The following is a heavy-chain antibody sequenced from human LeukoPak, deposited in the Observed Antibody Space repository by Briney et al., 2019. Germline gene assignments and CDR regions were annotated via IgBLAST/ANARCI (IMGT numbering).Heavy chain of an antibody. CDR2: INPNSGGT. CDR3: ARDRDYGSGIFDY. CDR1: GYTFTGYY. D-gene: IGHD3-10*01. Sequence: ASVKVSYKASGYTFTGYYMHWLRQAPGQGLEWMGWINPNSGGTNYAQKFQGRVTMTRDTSISTAYMELNRLRSDDTAVYYCARDRDYGSGIFDYWGQGTRVTVSS. J-gene: IGHJ4*02. V-gene: IGHV1-2*02.